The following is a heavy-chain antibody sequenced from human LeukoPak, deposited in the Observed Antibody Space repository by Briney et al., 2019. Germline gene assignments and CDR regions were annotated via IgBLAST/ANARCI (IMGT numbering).Heavy chain of an antibody. CDR3: ARVVAGYSSSAQRYYCYMDV. D-gene: IGHD6-6*01. CDR1: GGTFSSYA. V-gene: IGHV1-69*05. J-gene: IGHJ6*03. Sequence: GASVKVSCKASGGTFSSYAISWVRQAPGQGFEWMGRIIPIFGTANYAQKFQGRVTITTDESTSTAYMELSSLRSEDTAVYYCARVVAGYSSSAQRYYCYMDVWGKGTTVTVSS. CDR2: IIPIFGTA.